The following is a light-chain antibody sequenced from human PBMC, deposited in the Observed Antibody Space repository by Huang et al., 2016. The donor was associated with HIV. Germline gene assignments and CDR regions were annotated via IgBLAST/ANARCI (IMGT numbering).Light chain of an antibody. CDR2: MSS. V-gene: IGKV2-28*01. CDR1: QNLLHSDGHIL. Sequence: EIVVTQSPLSLPVTPGQPASISCKSSQNLLHSDGHILLDWYLQKPGQSPQLLLFMSSIRAPGVSDRCSGSGSGTDFTLEISRVEAGDVGVYYCMQGLQAPPTFGQGTKLEI. CDR3: MQGLQAPPT. J-gene: IGKJ2*01.